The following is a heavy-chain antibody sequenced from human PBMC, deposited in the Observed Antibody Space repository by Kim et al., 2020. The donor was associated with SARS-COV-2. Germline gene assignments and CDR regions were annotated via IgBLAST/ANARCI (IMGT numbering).Heavy chain of an antibody. Sequence: GGSLRLSCAASGFTFSSYAMSWVRQAPGKGLEWVSAISGSGGSTYYADSVKGRFTISSDNSKNTLYLQMNSLRAEDTAVYYCAKERYCTGGVCPGPYDYIWGSYRYTFDYWGQGILVTVSS. CDR3: AKERYCTGGVCPGPYDYIWGSYRYTFDY. V-gene: IGHV3-23*01. CDR1: GFTFSSYA. D-gene: IGHD3-16*02. CDR2: ISGSGGST. J-gene: IGHJ4*02.